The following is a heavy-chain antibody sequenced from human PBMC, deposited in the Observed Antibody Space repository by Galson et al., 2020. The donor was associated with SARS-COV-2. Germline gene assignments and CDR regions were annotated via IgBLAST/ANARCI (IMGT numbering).Heavy chain of an antibody. V-gene: IGHV2-5*02. Sequence: SGPTLVKPTQTLTLTCTFSGLSLSTSGVGVGWIRQPPGKALEWLALIYWDDDKRYSPSLKSRLTITKDTSKNQVVLTMTNMDPVDTATYYCAHSLFKYCSGGSCYSGLYYFDYWGQGTLVTVSS. CDR3: AHSLFKYCSGGSCYSGLYYFDY. J-gene: IGHJ4*02. CDR1: GLSLSTSGVG. D-gene: IGHD2-15*01. CDR2: IYWDDDK.